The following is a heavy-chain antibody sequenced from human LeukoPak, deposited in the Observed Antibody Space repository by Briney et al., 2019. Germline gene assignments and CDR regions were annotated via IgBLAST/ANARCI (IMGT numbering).Heavy chain of an antibody. J-gene: IGHJ4*02. CDR3: ATLDGYNSPSLDY. Sequence: GGSLRLSCAASGFTFSSYAMHWVRQAPGKGLEWVAVISYDGSNKYYADSVKGRFTISRDNSKNTLYLQMNSPRAEDTAVYYCATLDGYNSPSLDYWGQGTLVTVSS. CDR1: GFTFSSYA. D-gene: IGHD5-24*01. V-gene: IGHV3-30*01. CDR2: ISYDGSNK.